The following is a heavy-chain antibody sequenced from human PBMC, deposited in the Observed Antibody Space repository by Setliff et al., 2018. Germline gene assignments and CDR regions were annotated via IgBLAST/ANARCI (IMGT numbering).Heavy chain of an antibody. CDR3: ARDNTMVGATDY. D-gene: IGHD1-26*01. CDR1: GVSISSYY. V-gene: IGHV4-4*07. J-gene: IGHJ4*02. Sequence: SETLSLTCNVSGVSISSYYWSWIRQPAGKGLEWIGRLHTSGSIDYNPSLKSRVTISVDTSKNQFSLRLRSVTAADTAVYFCARDNTMVGATDYWGLGTLVTVSS. CDR2: LHTSGSI.